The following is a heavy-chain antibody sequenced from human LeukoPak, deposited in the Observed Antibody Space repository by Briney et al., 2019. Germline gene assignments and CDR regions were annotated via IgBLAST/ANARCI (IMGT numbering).Heavy chain of an antibody. CDR2: IIPIFGTA. V-gene: IGHV1-69*13. Sequence: ASVKVSCKASGCTFSSYAISWVRQAPGQGLEWMGGIIPIFGTANYAQKFQGRVTITADESTSTAYMELSSLRSEDTAVYYCARGSVDLTGYYRLDYWGQGTLVTVSS. CDR3: ARGSVDLTGYYRLDY. CDR1: GCTFSSYA. D-gene: IGHD3-9*01. J-gene: IGHJ4*02.